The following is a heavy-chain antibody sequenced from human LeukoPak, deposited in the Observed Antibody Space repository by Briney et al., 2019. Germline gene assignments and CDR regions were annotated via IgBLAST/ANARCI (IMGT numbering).Heavy chain of an antibody. V-gene: IGHV3-30*03. Sequence: PGGSLRLSCAASGFTFSSYGMHWVRQAPGKGLEWVAVISYDGSNKGYADSVKGRFTLSRDNSKNTLYLQMNSLRAEDTAVYYCATPPEGAVAGYYLDYWGQGTLVTVSS. J-gene: IGHJ4*02. CDR2: ISYDGSNK. CDR1: GFTFSSYG. D-gene: IGHD6-19*01. CDR3: ATPPEGAVAGYYLDY.